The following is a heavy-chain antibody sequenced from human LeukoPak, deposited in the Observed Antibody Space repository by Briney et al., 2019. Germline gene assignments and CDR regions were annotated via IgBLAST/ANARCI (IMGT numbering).Heavy chain of an antibody. CDR1: GYSFTSYW. CDR3: ARQSIAVVHLPDY. D-gene: IGHD6-19*01. V-gene: IGHV5-51*01. Sequence: KVGESLKISCKGSGYSFTSYWIVWVRQMPEKGLEWMGHIYPSDSDTRYSPSFRGQVTISVDKSISTAYLQWSSLKASDTAMYYCARQSIAVVHLPDYWGQGTLVTVSS. J-gene: IGHJ4*02. CDR2: IYPSDSDT.